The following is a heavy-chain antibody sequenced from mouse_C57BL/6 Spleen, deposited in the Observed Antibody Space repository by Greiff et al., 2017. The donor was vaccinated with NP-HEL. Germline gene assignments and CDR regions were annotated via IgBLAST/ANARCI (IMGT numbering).Heavy chain of an antibody. V-gene: IGHV5-6*02. D-gene: IGHD1-1*01. Sequence: DVMLVESGGDLVKPGGSLKLSCAASGFTFSSYGMSWVRQTPDKRLEWVATISSGGSYTYYPDSVKGRFTISRDNAKNTLYLQMSSLKSEDTAMYYCARRYDYYGSSFYAMDYWGQGTSVTVSS. CDR1: GFTFSSYG. CDR2: ISSGGSYT. J-gene: IGHJ4*01. CDR3: ARRYDYYGSSFYAMDY.